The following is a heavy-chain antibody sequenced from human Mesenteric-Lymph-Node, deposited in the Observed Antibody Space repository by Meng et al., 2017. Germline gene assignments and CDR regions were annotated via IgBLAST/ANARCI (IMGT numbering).Heavy chain of an antibody. CDR3: ARGSSSSWYFGY. CDR2: IYHSGST. J-gene: IGHJ4*02. Sequence: QVMLQASGPGLVEPSGSLSLTCAVSGDSIGSGDWWSWVRQPPGKGLEWIGEIYHSGSTNYNPSLKSRVAISVDKSTNQFSLKLSSVTAADTAVYYCARGSSSSWYFGYWGQGTLVTVSS. D-gene: IGHD6-13*01. V-gene: IGHV4-4*02. CDR1: GDSIGSGDW.